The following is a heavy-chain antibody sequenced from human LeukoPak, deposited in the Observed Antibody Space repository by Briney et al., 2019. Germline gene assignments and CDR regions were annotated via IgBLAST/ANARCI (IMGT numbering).Heavy chain of an antibody. Sequence: PGGSLRLSCAASGFTFDDYAMHWVRQAPGKGLEWVSGISWNSGSIGYADSVKGRFTISRDNAKNSLYLQMDSLRAEDTALYYCAKERGYSGYDRAFDYWGQGTLVTVSS. J-gene: IGHJ4*02. CDR2: ISWNSGSI. D-gene: IGHD5-12*01. CDR1: GFTFDDYA. V-gene: IGHV3-9*01. CDR3: AKERGYSGYDRAFDY.